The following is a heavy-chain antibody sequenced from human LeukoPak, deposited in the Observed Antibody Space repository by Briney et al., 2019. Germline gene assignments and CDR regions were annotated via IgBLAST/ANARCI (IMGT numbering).Heavy chain of an antibody. V-gene: IGHV1-2*02. Sequence: ASVKVSCKASGGTFSSYAISWVRQAPGQGLEWMGWINPNSGGTNYAQKFQGRVTMTRDTSISTAYMELSRLRSDDTAVYYCARARGYCSSTSCYYYGMDVWGQGTTVTVSS. J-gene: IGHJ6*02. CDR2: INPNSGGT. CDR1: GGTFSSYA. CDR3: ARARGYCSSTSCYYYGMDV. D-gene: IGHD2-2*01.